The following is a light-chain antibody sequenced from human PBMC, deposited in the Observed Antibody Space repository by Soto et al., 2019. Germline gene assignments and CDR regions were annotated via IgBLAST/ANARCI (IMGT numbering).Light chain of an antibody. V-gene: IGKV1-9*01. Sequence: DIHLTQSPSLLSASVGDRVTITCRASQGISQYVAWYQQKPGKAPKLLIYAAVVLQGGVPSRFSGTGSATEFILTISGLQPEDFATYYCQKYNSAPQTFGQGTKVDIK. CDR2: AAV. J-gene: IGKJ1*01. CDR1: QGISQY. CDR3: QKYNSAPQT.